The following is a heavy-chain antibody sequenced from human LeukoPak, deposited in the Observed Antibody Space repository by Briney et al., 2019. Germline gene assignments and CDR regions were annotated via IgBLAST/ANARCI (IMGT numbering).Heavy chain of an antibody. CDR3: AKGTEPKRSGWYGPDY. CDR1: GFTFSSYS. D-gene: IGHD6-19*01. CDR2: ISSSSSYI. J-gene: IGHJ4*02. V-gene: IGHV3-21*01. Sequence: GGSLRLSCAASGFTFSSYSMNWVRQAPGKGLEWVSSISSSSSYIYYADSVKGRFTISRDNSKNTLYLQMNSLRAEDTAVYYCAKGTEPKRSGWYGPDYWGQGTLVTVSS.